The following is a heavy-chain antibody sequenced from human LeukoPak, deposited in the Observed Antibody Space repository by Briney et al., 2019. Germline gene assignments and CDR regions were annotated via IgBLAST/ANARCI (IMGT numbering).Heavy chain of an antibody. V-gene: IGHV3-15*01. CDR1: GSTFSNAW. Sequence: GGSLRLSCAASGSTFSNAWMSWVRQAPGKGLEWVGRIKSKTDGGTTDYAAPVKGRFTISRDDSKNTLYLQMNSLKTGDTAVYYCTTGDIVGATTTDYWGQGTLVTVSS. CDR2: IKSKTDGGTT. CDR3: TTGDIVGATTTDY. J-gene: IGHJ4*02. D-gene: IGHD1-26*01.